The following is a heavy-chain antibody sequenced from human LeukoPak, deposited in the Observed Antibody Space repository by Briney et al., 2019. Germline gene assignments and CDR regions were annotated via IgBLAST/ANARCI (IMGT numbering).Heavy chain of an antibody. CDR1: GGSISGYY. Sequence: SETLSLTCTVFGGSISGYYWNWIRQVPGKGLEWIGFLHHSGSTDYNPSLQSRVTISVDTSKNQLSLKLRSVTAADTAVYYCAREGRPAAENTFYFYYGMDVWGQGTAVTVSS. J-gene: IGHJ6*02. CDR3: AREGRPAAENTFYFYYGMDV. CDR2: LHHSGST. V-gene: IGHV4-59*01. D-gene: IGHD6-13*01.